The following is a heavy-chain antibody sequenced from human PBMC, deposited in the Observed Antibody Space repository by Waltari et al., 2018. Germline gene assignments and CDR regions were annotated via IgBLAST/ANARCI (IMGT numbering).Heavy chain of an antibody. J-gene: IGHJ4*02. Sequence: QVQLQESGPGLVKPSETLSLTCTVSGGSIKTYSWNWIRPSPGKGLEWIGDIYYTGSTSYNPSLKSRLTISVDTSKSQFSLELRSVTAADTAVYYCAGRFESWGQGTLVTVTS. CDR2: IYYTGST. V-gene: IGHV4-59*08. CDR1: GGSIKTYS. CDR3: AGRFES.